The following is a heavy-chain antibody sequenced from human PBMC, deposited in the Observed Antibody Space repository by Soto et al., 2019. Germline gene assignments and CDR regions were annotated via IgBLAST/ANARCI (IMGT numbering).Heavy chain of an antibody. CDR3: ATQSLEYSSSSSHYHYGMDV. D-gene: IGHD6-6*01. Sequence: SQTLSLTCAISGDSVSSNSAAWNWIRQSPSRGLEWLGRTYYRSKWYNDYAVSVKSRITINPDTSKNQFSLQLNSVTPEDTAVYYCATQSLEYSSSSSHYHYGMDVWGQGTTVTVS. J-gene: IGHJ6*02. CDR2: TYYRSKWYN. V-gene: IGHV6-1*01. CDR1: GDSVSSNSAA.